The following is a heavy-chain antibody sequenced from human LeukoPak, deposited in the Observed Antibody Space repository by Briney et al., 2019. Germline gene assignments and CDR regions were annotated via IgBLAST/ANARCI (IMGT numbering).Heavy chain of an antibody. J-gene: IGHJ4*02. D-gene: IGHD1-1*01. Sequence: GGSLRLSCTASGFPFSDYSMNWVRQAPGKGLEWISYIGISSGNTKYADSVKGRFTISADNARNSLYLQMNSLRVEDTAVYYCARDHNFAFDNWGQGTLVSVSS. CDR3: ARDHNFAFDN. CDR2: IGISSGNT. V-gene: IGHV3-48*04. CDR1: GFPFSDYS.